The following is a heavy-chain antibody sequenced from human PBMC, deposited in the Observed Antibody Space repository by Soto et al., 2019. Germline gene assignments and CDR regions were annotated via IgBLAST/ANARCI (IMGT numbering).Heavy chain of an antibody. J-gene: IGHJ4*02. D-gene: IGHD3-22*01. CDR2: INHSGST. V-gene: IGHV4-34*01. CDR1: GGSFSGYY. CDR3: AKTKDSWDSSGYYFY. Sequence: PSETLSLTCAVYGGSFSGYYWSWIRQPPGKGLEWIGEINHSGSTNYNPSLKSRVTISVDTSKNQFSLKLSSVTAADTAVYYCAKTKDSWDSSGYYFYWGQGTLVTVSS.